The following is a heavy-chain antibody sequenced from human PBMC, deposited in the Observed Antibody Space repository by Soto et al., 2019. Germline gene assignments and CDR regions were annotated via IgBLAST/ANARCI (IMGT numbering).Heavy chain of an antibody. D-gene: IGHD1-1*01. Sequence: GSSVKVSCKVSGYPLTELSMHWVRQAPGKGLEWMGGFDPEDGETIYAQKFQGRVTMTEDTSTDTAYMELSSLRSEDTAVYYCATKNDSPHDYWGQGTLVTVSS. CDR1: GYPLTELS. CDR3: ATKNDSPHDY. J-gene: IGHJ4*02. V-gene: IGHV1-24*01. CDR2: FDPEDGET.